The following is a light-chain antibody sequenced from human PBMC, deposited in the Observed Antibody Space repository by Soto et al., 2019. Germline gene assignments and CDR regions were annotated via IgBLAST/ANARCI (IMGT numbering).Light chain of an antibody. V-gene: IGLV1-47*01. Sequence: QSVLTQPPSVSGTPGQSVTISCSGSSSNVGTIFVYWYQQIPGTAPKLLIFRNNQRPSGVPDRFSGSKSGTSASLAISGLQAEDEADYYCQSYDSSLSGGVFGGGTKLTVL. CDR1: SSNVGTIF. CDR3: QSYDSSLSGGV. J-gene: IGLJ2*01. CDR2: RNN.